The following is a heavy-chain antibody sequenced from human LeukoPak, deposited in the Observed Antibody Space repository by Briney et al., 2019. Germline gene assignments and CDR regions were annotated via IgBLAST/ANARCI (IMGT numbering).Heavy chain of an antibody. Sequence: TLSLTCTVSGGSISSGYYWGWIRQPPGKGLEWIGSIYHSGSTYYNPSLKSRVTISVDTSKNQFSLKLSSVTAADTAVYYCARLGRDYYDSSGYYHYWGQGTLVTVSS. CDR2: IYHSGST. D-gene: IGHD3-22*01. J-gene: IGHJ4*02. CDR3: ARLGRDYYDSSGYYHY. V-gene: IGHV4-38-2*02. CDR1: GGSISSGYY.